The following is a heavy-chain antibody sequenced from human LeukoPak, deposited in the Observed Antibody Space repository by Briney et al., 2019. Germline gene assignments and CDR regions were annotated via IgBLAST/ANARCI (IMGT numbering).Heavy chain of an antibody. CDR1: GFTFSSYT. CDR3: ARAPRGRYISGWYGN. D-gene: IGHD6-19*01. CDR2: ISSSSSTI. J-gene: IGHJ4*02. V-gene: IGHV3-48*01. Sequence: GGSLRLSCAASGFTFSSYTMNWVRQAPGKGLEWVSYISSSSSTIYYADSVKGRFTISRDNAKNSLYLQMNSLRAEDTAVYYCARAPRGRYISGWYGNWGQGTLVTVSS.